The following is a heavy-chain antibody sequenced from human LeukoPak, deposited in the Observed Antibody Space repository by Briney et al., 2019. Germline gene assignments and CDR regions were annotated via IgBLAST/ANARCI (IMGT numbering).Heavy chain of an antibody. CDR2: ISGSGGST. CDR3: AERRSGWYSPFDY. D-gene: IGHD6-19*01. V-gene: IGHV3-23*01. Sequence: GGSLRLSCAASGFTFSSYVMSWVRQAPGKGLEWVSAISGSGGSTYYADSVKGRFTISRDNSKNTLYLQMNSLRAEDTTVYYCAERRSGWYSPFDYWGQGTLVTVSS. CDR1: GFTFSSYV. J-gene: IGHJ4*02.